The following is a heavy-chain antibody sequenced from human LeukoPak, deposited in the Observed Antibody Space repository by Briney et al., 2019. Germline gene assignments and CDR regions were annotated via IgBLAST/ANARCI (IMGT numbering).Heavy chain of an antibody. CDR2: IYSGGST. CDR1: GFTVSSNY. CDR3: ARANNDYGDYSFDY. J-gene: IGHJ4*02. Sequence: GGSLRLSCAASGFTVSSNYMSWVRQAPGKGLEWVSVIYSGGSTYYADSVKGRFTISRDNSKNTLYLQMNSLRAEDTAVYYCARANNDYGDYSFDYWGQGTLVTVSS. D-gene: IGHD4-17*01. V-gene: IGHV3-53*01.